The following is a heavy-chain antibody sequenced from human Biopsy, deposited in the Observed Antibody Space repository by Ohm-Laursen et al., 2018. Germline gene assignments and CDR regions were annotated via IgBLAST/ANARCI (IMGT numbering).Heavy chain of an antibody. V-gene: IGHV3-30*18. Sequence: SLRLSCAASGFIFSRYWMNWVRQTPGKGLEWVAVTSYDGNKKYFADSVKGRFTISRDNSKSTLYLQMNSLRAEDTAVYYCANSIVPIYYDVTGEGAFDVWGQGTMGTVSS. CDR1: GFIFSRYW. CDR3: ANSIVPIYYDVTGEGAFDV. J-gene: IGHJ3*01. CDR2: TSYDGNKK. D-gene: IGHD3-16*01.